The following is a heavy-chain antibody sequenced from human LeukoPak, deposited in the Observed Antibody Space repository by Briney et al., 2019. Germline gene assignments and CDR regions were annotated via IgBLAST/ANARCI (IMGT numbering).Heavy chain of an antibody. CDR2: IAGDLSST. CDR1: GFTFSRYW. D-gene: IGHD6-13*01. V-gene: IGHV3-74*01. J-gene: IGHJ4*02. CDR3: AALEAGGERKFDY. Sequence: GGSLRLSCAASGFTFSRYWMHWVRQSPGKGLVWVSRIAGDLSSTTYADSVKGRFTISRDNTKNTLYLQMSSLRAEDTAVYYCAALEAGGERKFDYWGQGTLVTVSS.